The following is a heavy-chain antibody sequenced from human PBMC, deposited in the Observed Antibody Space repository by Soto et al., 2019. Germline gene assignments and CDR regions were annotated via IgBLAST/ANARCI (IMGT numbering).Heavy chain of an antibody. D-gene: IGHD6-13*01. CDR3: ARGFSSSWYRDYYYGMDV. V-gene: IGHV4-4*02. Sequence: SETLSLTCAVSGGSISSSNWWSWVRQPPGKGLEWIGEIYHSGSTNYNPSLKSRVTISVDKSKNQFSLKLSSVTAAGTAVYYCARGFSSSWYRDYYYGMDVWGQGTTVTVSS. CDR2: IYHSGST. J-gene: IGHJ6*02. CDR1: GGSISSSNW.